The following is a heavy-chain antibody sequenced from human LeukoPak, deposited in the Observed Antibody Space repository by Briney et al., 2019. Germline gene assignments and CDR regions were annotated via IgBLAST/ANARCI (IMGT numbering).Heavy chain of an antibody. CDR1: GSTFSSYG. CDR3: ATLLTGYYCLDY. J-gene: IGHJ4*02. Sequence: GGSLRLSCAASGSTFSSYGMSWVRQAPGKGLEWVSAISGSGGSTYYADSVKGRFTISRDNSKNTLYLQMNSLRAEDTAVYYCATLLTGYYCLDYWGQGTLVTVSS. D-gene: IGHD3-9*01. V-gene: IGHV3-23*01. CDR2: ISGSGGST.